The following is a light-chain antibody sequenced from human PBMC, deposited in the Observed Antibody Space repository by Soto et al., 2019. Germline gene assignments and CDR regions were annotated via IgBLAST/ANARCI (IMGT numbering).Light chain of an antibody. Sequence: DAVMTQSPLSLPVTPGQPASISCRSSQSLAHSNGNTYLNWFHQRPGQSPRRLIYKVSSRDSGVPDRFSGSGSGTEFTLEISRVEAEAVGVYYCMQATHWPYTFGQGTKLEIK. CDR1: QSLAHSNGNTY. CDR3: MQATHWPYT. CDR2: KVS. J-gene: IGKJ2*01. V-gene: IGKV2-30*02.